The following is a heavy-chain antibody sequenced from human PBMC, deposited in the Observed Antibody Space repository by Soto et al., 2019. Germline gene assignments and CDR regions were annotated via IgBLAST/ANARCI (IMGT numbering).Heavy chain of an antibody. Sequence: SETLSLTCSVSGSSISPYYWSWLRQSPGKGLEWIGYIYYTGSTKYNPSLKSRVTISVETTKKQFSLRLRSVTAADTAVYYCARDGDSSGYPFYFDYWGQGTLVTVSS. J-gene: IGHJ4*02. CDR2: IYYTGST. V-gene: IGHV4-59*01. CDR3: ARDGDSSGYPFYFDY. D-gene: IGHD3-22*01. CDR1: GSSISPYY.